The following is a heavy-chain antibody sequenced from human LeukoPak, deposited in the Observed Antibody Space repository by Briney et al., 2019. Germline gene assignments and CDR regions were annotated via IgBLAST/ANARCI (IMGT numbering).Heavy chain of an antibody. J-gene: IGHJ3*02. D-gene: IGHD3-22*01. CDR3: ARVPYDSSGYYDAAAFDI. Sequence: SETLSLTCTVSGGSISSSSYYWGWIRQPPGKGLEWIGSIYYSGSTNYNPSLKSRVTISVDTSKNQFSLKLSSVTAADTAVSYCARVPYDSSGYYDAAAFDICGQGTMVTVSS. CDR2: IYYSGST. V-gene: IGHV4-39*07. CDR1: GGSISSSSYY.